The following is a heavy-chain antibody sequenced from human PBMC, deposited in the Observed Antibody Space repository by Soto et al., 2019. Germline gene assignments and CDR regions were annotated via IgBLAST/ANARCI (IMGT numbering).Heavy chain of an antibody. CDR3: ERELVVVPAAIANDY. CDR2: MNPNSGNT. CDR1: GYTFTSYD. Sequence: ASVKVSCKASGYTFTSYDIIWVRQATGQGLEWMGWMNPNSGNTGYAQKFQGRVTVTRNTSISTAYMELSSLRSEDTAVYYCERELVVVPAAIANDYWGQGTLVTVSS. V-gene: IGHV1-8*01. J-gene: IGHJ4*02. D-gene: IGHD2-2*01.